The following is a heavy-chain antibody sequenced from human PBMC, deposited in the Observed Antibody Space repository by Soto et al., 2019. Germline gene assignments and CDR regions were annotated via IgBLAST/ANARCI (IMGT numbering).Heavy chain of an antibody. CDR1: GFTFSSYG. V-gene: IGHV3-30*18. Sequence: GGSLRLSCAASGFTFSSYGMHWVRQAPGKGLEWVAVISYDGSNKYYADSVKGRFTISRDNSKNTLYLQMNSLRAEDTAVYYCAKPHQSHIVVVPAAESGDYWGQGTLVTVSS. J-gene: IGHJ4*02. CDR3: AKPHQSHIVVVPAAESGDY. CDR2: ISYDGSNK. D-gene: IGHD2-2*01.